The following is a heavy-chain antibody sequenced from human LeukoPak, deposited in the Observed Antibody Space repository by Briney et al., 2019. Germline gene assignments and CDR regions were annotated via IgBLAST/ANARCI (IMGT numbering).Heavy chain of an antibody. J-gene: IGHJ3*02. CDR1: GGSISSSSYY. D-gene: IGHD3-10*01. CDR2: IYYSGST. V-gene: IGHV4-39*07. CDR3: ARGQIGRFGELDAFDI. Sequence: MSSETLSLTCTVSGGSISSSSYYWGWIRQPPGKGLEWIGSIYYSGSTNYNPSLKSRVPISVDTSKNQFSLKLSSVTAADTAVYYCARGQIGRFGELDAFDIWGQGTMVTVSP.